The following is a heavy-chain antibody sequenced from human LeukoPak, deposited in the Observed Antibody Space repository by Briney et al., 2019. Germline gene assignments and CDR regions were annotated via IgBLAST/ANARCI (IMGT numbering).Heavy chain of an antibody. CDR1: GYTFTGYY. CDR3: ARKTKVGATTYYYYYYMDV. J-gene: IGHJ6*03. V-gene: IGHV1-2*02. CDR2: INPNSGGT. D-gene: IGHD1-26*01. Sequence: ASVKISCKASGYTFTGYYMHWVRQAPGQGLEWMGWINPNSGGTNYAQKFQGRVTMTRDTSISTAYMELSRLRSDDTAVYYCARKTKVGATTYYYYYYMDVWGKGTTVTVSS.